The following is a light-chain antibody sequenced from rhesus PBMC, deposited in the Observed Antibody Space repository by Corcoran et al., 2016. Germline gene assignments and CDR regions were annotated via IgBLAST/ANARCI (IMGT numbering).Light chain of an antibody. Sequence: DIQLTQSPSSLSASVGDRVTITCRASQGISTYLAWYQQKSGKAPKLLLYDASNLQSGVPSRFSGSGSGTEFTLTISSLQPEDFATYYCQQCYSYPMYSVGPGTKVEIK. J-gene: IGKJ2*01. CDR1: QGISTY. CDR3: QQCYSYPMYS. V-gene: IGKV1-38*01. CDR2: DAS.